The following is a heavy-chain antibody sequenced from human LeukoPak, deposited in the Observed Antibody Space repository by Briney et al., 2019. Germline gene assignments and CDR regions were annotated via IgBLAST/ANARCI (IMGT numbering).Heavy chain of an antibody. CDR1: GRSISRGSYF. J-gene: IGHJ4*02. CDR2: IYTSGST. V-gene: IGHV4-61*02. CDR3: ARELDYSNYGYFDY. D-gene: IGHD4-11*01. Sequence: TSETLSLTCSVWGRSISRGSYFGSWIRRPGAKVLGWIGRIYTSGSTNYNPSLTRRVTISVDTSKNQFSLKLSSVSAADTAVYYCARELDYSNYGYFDYWGQGTLVTVSS.